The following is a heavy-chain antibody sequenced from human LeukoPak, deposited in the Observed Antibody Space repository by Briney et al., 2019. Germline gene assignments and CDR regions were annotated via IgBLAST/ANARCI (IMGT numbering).Heavy chain of an antibody. CDR1: GGTFSSYA. CDR3: ARARNYYGSGSYYNE. Sequence: SVKVSCKASGGTFSSYAISWMRQAPGQGLEWMGRIIPILGIANYAQKFQGRVTITADRSTSTAYMELSSLRSEDTAVYYCARARNYYGSGSYYNEWGQGTLVTVSS. CDR2: IIPILGIA. D-gene: IGHD3-10*01. V-gene: IGHV1-69*04. J-gene: IGHJ4*02.